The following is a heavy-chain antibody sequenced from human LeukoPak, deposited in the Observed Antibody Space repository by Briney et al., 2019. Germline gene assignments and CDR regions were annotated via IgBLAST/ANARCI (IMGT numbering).Heavy chain of an antibody. D-gene: IGHD1-14*01. CDR3: ARAGRKAGAFDI. Sequence: GASVKVSCKASGYTFTSYDINRVRQATGQGLEWMGWMNPNSGNTGYAQKFQGRVTITRNTSISTAYMELSSLRSEDTAVYYCARAGRKAGAFDIWGQGTMVTVSS. J-gene: IGHJ3*02. CDR2: MNPNSGNT. CDR1: GYTFTSYD. V-gene: IGHV1-8*03.